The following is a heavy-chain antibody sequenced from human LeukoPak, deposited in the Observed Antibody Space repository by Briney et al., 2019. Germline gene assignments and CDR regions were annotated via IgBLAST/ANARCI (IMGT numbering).Heavy chain of an antibody. D-gene: IGHD6-13*01. CDR1: GFPFSDYS. CDR3: ARTTYTSSRFDF. CDR2: ISSGSSYI. J-gene: IGHJ4*02. V-gene: IGHV3-21*01. Sequence: GGSLRLSCAASGFPFSDYSMNWVRQAPGKGLEWVSSISSGSSYIYYTDSVKGRFTISRDNAKNTVYLQMNSLRAEDTGVYYCARTTYTSSRFDFWGQGTLVTVSS.